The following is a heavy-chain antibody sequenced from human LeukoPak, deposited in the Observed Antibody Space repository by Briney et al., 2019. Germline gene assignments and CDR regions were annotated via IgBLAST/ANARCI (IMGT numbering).Heavy chain of an antibody. J-gene: IGHJ5*02. CDR2: MNPNSGNT. D-gene: IGHD3-9*01. Sequence: ASVKVSCKASGYTFTSYDINWVRQATGQGLEWMGWMNPNSGNTGYAQKFQGRVTMTRNTSISTAYMELSSLRSEDTAVYYCARGRLYFDWLLQGNNWFDPWGQGTLVTVSS. CDR1: GYTFTSYD. V-gene: IGHV1-8*01. CDR3: ARGRLYFDWLLQGNNWFDP.